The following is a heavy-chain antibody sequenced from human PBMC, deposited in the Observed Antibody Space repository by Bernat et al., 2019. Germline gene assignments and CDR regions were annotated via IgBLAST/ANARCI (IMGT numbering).Heavy chain of an antibody. V-gene: IGHV6-1*01. Sequence: QELLQQSGPGLVKASQTLSLTCAISWDSVSSNIAAWNGIRQSPSRGREWLGSTFYRSKWYNDYAVSVKSRININPDTSKNRISLQLNSVTPEDTAVYYCARVAFGDAFDIWGQGTMVTVSS. CDR2: TFYRSKWYN. D-gene: IGHD3-16*01. CDR3: ARVAFGDAFDI. J-gene: IGHJ3*02. CDR1: WDSVSSNIAA.